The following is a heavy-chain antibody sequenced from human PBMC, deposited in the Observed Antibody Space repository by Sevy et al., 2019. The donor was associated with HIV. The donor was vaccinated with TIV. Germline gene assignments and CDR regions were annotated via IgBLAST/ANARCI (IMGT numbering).Heavy chain of an antibody. D-gene: IGHD2-8*02. V-gene: IGHV3-30*02. CDR3: AKDRKVLLVVYAIPFDVFDI. CDR1: GFTFSNHG. CDR2: IRYDGSNE. Sequence: GGSLRLSCAASGFTFSNHGMLWVRQAPGKGLEWVAFIRYDGSNEYYGDSVKGRFTISRDNSKDTLYLQMNSLRPEDTAVYFCAKDRKVLLVVYAIPFDVFDIWGHGTMVTVSS. J-gene: IGHJ3*02.